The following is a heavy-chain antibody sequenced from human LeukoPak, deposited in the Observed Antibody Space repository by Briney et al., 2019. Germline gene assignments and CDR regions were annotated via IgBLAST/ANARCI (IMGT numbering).Heavy chain of an antibody. Sequence: PSETLSLTCTVSGGSISSYYWSWIRQPPGKGLEWIGYIYYSGSTNYNPSLKSRVTISVDMSKNQFSLKLSSVTAADTAVYYCARLGSSDDAFDIWGQGTMVTVSS. CDR1: GGSISSYY. CDR3: ARLGSSDDAFDI. D-gene: IGHD6-13*01. V-gene: IGHV4-59*08. J-gene: IGHJ3*02. CDR2: IYYSGST.